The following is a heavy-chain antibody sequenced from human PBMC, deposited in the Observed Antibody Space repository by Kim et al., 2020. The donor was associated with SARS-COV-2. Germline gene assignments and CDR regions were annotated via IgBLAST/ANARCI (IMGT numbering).Heavy chain of an antibody. CDR3: AREGSGSYNWLDP. J-gene: IGHJ5*02. D-gene: IGHD3-10*01. CDR2: INGGNGNT. CDR1: GYTFDTFS. Sequence: ASVKVSCKASGYTFDTFSLYWLRQAPGQRFEWMGWINGGNGNTRYSQNFQGRVTFTRDASATTAFMALTSLTFKDTAVYYCAREGSGSYNWLDPWGQGTL. V-gene: IGHV1-3*01.